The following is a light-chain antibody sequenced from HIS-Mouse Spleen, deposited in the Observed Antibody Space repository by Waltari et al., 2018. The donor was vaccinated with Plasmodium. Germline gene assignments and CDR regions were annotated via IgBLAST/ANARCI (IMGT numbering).Light chain of an antibody. Sequence: QPALTQPAAVYGSPGRALTISCTGTRRYFGSYQLVYWYPPHPSKDPKLMIYECSKRPSGLANRFSGSNSGNTASLTISGLQSEDEADYYCCSYAGSSTWVFGGGTKLTVL. J-gene: IGLJ3*02. CDR1: RRYFGSYQL. CDR3: CSYAGSSTWV. CDR2: ECS. V-gene: IGLV2-23*01.